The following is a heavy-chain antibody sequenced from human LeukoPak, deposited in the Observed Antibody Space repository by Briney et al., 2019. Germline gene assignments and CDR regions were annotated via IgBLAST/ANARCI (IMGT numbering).Heavy chain of an antibody. CDR2: IYYSGST. Sequence: SETLSLTCTVSGGSISSYYWSWTRQPPGKGLEWIGYIYYSGSTNYNPSLKSRVTISVDTSKNQFSLKLSSVTAADTAVYYCARVEYYYGSGSYFDYWGQGTLVTVSS. V-gene: IGHV4-59*01. J-gene: IGHJ4*02. CDR3: ARVEYYYGSGSYFDY. CDR1: GGSISSYY. D-gene: IGHD3-10*01.